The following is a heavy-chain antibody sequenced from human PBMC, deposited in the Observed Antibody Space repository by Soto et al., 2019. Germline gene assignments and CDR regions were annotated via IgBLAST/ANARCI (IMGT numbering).Heavy chain of an antibody. Sequence: ASVKVSCKASGFTFTSSAVQWVRQARGQRLEWIGWIVVGSGNTNYAQKFQERVTITRDMSTSTAYMELSSLRSEDTAVYYCAAGIIEAGTGYYYMDVWGKGTTVTVSS. J-gene: IGHJ6*03. CDR1: GFTFTSSA. CDR2: IVVGSGNT. V-gene: IGHV1-58*01. D-gene: IGHD6-19*01. CDR3: AAGIIEAGTGYYYMDV.